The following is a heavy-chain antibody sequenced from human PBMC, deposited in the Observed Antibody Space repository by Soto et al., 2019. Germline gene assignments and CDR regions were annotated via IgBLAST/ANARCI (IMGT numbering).Heavy chain of an antibody. J-gene: IGHJ4*02. D-gene: IGHD5-12*01. CDR3: AAGGDIVAIYFDY. V-gene: IGHV1-58*01. CDR1: GFTFTRSS. Sequence: ASVKVSCKASGFTFTRSSVQWVRQARGQRLEWIGWIVVGSGNTNYAQKFQERVTITRDMSTSTAYMELSSLRSEDTAVYYCAAGGDIVAIYFDYWGQGTLVTVSS. CDR2: IVVGSGNT.